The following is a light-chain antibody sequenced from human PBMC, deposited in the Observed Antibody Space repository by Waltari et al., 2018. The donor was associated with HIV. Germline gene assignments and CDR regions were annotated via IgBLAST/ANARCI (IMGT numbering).Light chain of an antibody. V-gene: IGLV2-14*03. Sequence: QSALTQPASVSGFLGQSITISCTGLSTASRFYQYFSWYQQHPGKIPRLIIFDINNRPSGVSDHFSGSRSGNSASLTFSGLQSGDEAHYYCASNRLDYTLIFGGGTKLTVL. CDR2: DIN. CDR3: ASNRLDYTLI. J-gene: IGLJ2*01. CDR1: STASRFYQY.